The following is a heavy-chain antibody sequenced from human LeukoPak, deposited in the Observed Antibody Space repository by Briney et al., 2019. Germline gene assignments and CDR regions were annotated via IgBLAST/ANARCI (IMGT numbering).Heavy chain of an antibody. CDR2: TSSDGST. CDR1: GFTVKTNY. V-gene: IGHV3-66*01. CDR3: ARTVIRMTLERYFDP. D-gene: IGHD3-3*01. Sequence: GGSLRLSCAASGFTVKTNYMSWIRQAPGRGLEWISFTSSDGSTDFADSVKGRFTISTDKSKNTLDLHLNSLRADDTAVYYCARTVIRMTLERYFDPRGQGTLVVVSS. J-gene: IGHJ5*02.